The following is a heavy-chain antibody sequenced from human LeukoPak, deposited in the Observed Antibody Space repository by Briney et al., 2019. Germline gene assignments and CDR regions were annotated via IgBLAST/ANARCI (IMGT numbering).Heavy chain of an antibody. V-gene: IGHV1-2*02. D-gene: IGHD2-21*02. CDR3: ARDNREVRGGDCFDV. CDR2: INPNSGDA. CDR1: GYTFTGYF. J-gene: IGHJ6*04. Sequence: GASVKVSCKASGYTFTGYFMHWVRQAPGQGLEWMGWINPNSGDANYAQKFQGRVTMTRDTSITTAYMELSRLRSDDTAVYYCARDNREVRGGDCFDVWGKGTTVTVSS.